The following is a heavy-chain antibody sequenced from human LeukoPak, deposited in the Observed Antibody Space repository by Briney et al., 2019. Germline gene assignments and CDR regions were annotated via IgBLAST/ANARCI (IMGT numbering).Heavy chain of an antibody. CDR2: ISSLSGTI. CDR3: ARDRGWNDVSGGIDY. J-gene: IGHJ4*02. Sequence: GGSLRLSCAASGFTFSSYSMNWVRQAPGEGLEWVSYISSLSGTIYYADSVKGRFTISRDNAKNSLYLQMNSLRAEDTALYYCARDRGWNDVSGGIDYWGQGTLVTVSS. V-gene: IGHV3-48*04. D-gene: IGHD1-1*01. CDR1: GFTFSSYS.